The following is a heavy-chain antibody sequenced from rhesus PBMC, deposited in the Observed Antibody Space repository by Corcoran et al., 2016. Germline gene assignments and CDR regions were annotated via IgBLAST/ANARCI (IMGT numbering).Heavy chain of an antibody. CDR1: GYSISSGYY. CDR3: ARVGSSWSEWDTVGTEWYFDL. J-gene: IGHJ2*01. CDR2: LYGRGGSN. D-gene: IGHD5-42*01. V-gene: IGHV4S14*01. Sequence: QVQLQESGPGLVKPSETLSLTCAVSGYSISSGYYWGWVRQPPGKGLAWIGSLYGRGGSNYLNPSLKSRVTLSVDTSKNQFSLKLSSVTAADTAVYYCARVGSSWSEWDTVGTEWYFDLWGPGTPITISS.